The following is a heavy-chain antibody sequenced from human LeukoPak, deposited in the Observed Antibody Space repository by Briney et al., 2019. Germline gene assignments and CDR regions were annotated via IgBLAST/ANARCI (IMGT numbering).Heavy chain of an antibody. D-gene: IGHD1-26*01. Sequence: GGSLRLSCAASGFTFSSYGMHWVRPAPGKGLEWVAVISYDGSNKYYADSVKGRFTISRDNSKNTLYLQMNSLRAEDTAVYYCALNSGSGSYYYFDYWGQGTLVTVSS. CDR1: GFTFSSYG. V-gene: IGHV3-30*03. J-gene: IGHJ4*02. CDR3: ALNSGSGSYYYFDY. CDR2: ISYDGSNK.